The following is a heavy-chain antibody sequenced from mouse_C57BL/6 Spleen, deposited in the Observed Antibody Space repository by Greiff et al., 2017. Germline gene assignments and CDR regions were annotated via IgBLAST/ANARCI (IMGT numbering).Heavy chain of an antibody. J-gene: IGHJ2*01. Sequence: VQLQQSGPVLVKPGASVKMSCKASGYTFTDYYMNWVKQSHGKSLEWIGVINPYNGGTSYNQKFKGKATLTVDKSSSTAYMELNSLTSEDSAVYYCARLAQATYFDYWGQGTTLTVSS. V-gene: IGHV1-19*01. D-gene: IGHD3-2*02. CDR2: INPYNGGT. CDR3: ARLAQATYFDY. CDR1: GYTFTDYY.